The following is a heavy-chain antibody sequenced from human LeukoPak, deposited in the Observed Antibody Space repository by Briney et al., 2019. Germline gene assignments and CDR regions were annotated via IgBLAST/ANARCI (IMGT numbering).Heavy chain of an antibody. CDR1: GFTFSDYY. V-gene: IGHV3-11*04. D-gene: IGHD6-6*01. CDR3: ARDLGPHSSSPNSGAFDI. Sequence: GGSLRLSCAASGFTFSDYYMTWIRQAPGKGLEWVSYITSSATTYYADSVRGRFTISRDNAKTSLYLQMNSLRAEDTAVYYCARDLGPHSSSPNSGAFDIWGQGTMVTVSS. CDR2: ITSSATT. J-gene: IGHJ3*02.